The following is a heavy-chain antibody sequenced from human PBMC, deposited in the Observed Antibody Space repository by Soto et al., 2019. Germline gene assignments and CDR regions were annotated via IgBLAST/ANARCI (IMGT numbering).Heavy chain of an antibody. CDR2: IHNSGTT. CDR3: ARGVTFGGVIAPRFDP. D-gene: IGHD3-16*02. CDR1: GGSISSGDYY. Sequence: QVQLQESGPGLVKPSQTLSLTCTVSGGSISSGDYYWSWIRQHPGKGLEWIGYIHNSGTTYYIPPLKSRVAMTVDTSKNPLSLKLTSVTAADTAVYYCARGVTFGGVIAPRFDPWGQGTLVTVSS. V-gene: IGHV4-31*03. J-gene: IGHJ5*02.